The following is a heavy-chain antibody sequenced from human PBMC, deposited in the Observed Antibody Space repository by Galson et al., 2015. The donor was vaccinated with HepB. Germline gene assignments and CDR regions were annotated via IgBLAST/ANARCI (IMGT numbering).Heavy chain of an antibody. V-gene: IGHV4-30-4*01. Sequence: LSLTCTVSDGSISSADFSWSWIRQPPGKGLEWIGSISYSGSTDYNPSLKSRVSISIDTSKDQFSLKLSSVTAADTAVYYCASLDLLFDYWGQGTPVTVSS. CDR3: ASLDLLFDY. CDR2: ISYSGST. J-gene: IGHJ4*02. CDR1: DGSISSADFS.